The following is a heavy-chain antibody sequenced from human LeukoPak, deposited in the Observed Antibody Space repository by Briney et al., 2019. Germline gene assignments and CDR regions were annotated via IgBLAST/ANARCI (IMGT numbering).Heavy chain of an antibody. CDR2: IHYSGHT. V-gene: IGHV4-59*08. CDR3: ARQPYAVGASYFDS. Sequence: KSSDTPSLTCSVPGDSIRSYYWSWIRQPPGKGLEWVAYIHYSGHTNYNPPLKNRVTISIATAKNQSSLKLTSGTAAYTAIYYRARQPYAVGASYFDSWGQGTLVTVSS. J-gene: IGHJ4*02. CDR1: GDSIRSYY. D-gene: IGHD1-26*01.